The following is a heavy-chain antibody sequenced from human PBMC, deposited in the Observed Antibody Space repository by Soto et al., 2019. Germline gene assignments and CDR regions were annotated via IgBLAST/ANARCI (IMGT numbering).Heavy chain of an antibody. CDR1: GGSISSSSYY. CDR3: ATSNWFDP. J-gene: IGHJ5*02. V-gene: IGHV4-39*01. CDR2: IYYSGST. Sequence: QLQLQESGPGLVKPSETLSLTCTVSGGSISSSSYYWGWIRQPPGKGLEWIGCIYYSGSTYYNPSLKSRVTISVDTSKNQFSLNLSSVTAADTAVYYCATSNWFDPWGQGTLVTVSS.